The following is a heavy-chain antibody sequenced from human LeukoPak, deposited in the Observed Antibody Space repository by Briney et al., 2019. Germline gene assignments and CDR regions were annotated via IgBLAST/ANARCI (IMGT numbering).Heavy chain of an antibody. D-gene: IGHD1-26*01. CDR2: ISGSGGST. J-gene: IGHJ4*02. V-gene: IGHV3-23*01. Sequence: PGGSLRLSCAASGFTFSSYAMSSVRQAPGKGLEWVSAISGSGGSTYYADSVKGRFTISRDNSKNTLYLQMNSLRAEDTAVYYCAKGMEWELLIAFDYWGRGTLVTVSS. CDR1: GFTFSSYA. CDR3: AKGMEWELLIAFDY.